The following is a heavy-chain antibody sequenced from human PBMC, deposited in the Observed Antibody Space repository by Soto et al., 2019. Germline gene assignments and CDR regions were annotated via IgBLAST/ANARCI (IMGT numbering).Heavy chain of an antibody. V-gene: IGHV2-5*02. Sequence: QITLKESGPALVKPTQTLTLTCTFSGFSLSTSGVGVGWIRQPPGKALEWLALIYWDDDKRYSPSLKSRLTITTDTSKNQVVLTMANMDPVDTATYYCARRIRGIYGLFPYYYCGMDVWGQGTTVTVSS. J-gene: IGHJ6*02. CDR1: GFSLSTSGVG. CDR2: IYWDDDK. D-gene: IGHD3-16*01. CDR3: ARRIRGIYGLFPYYYCGMDV.